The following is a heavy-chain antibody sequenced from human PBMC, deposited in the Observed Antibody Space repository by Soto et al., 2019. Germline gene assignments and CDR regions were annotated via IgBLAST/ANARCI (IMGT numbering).Heavy chain of an antibody. J-gene: IGHJ4*02. CDR3: ARSGHTFGGVV. Sequence: PSETLSLTCSVSGASMNSFYCSWIRQAPGKGLEYIGWVYYNGSTNYNPSLKSRLSISLDTSKNQISLKLNSVTAADTAVYYCARSGHTFGGVVWGQGILVKVSS. CDR2: VYYNGST. CDR1: GASMNSFY. V-gene: IGHV4-59*01. D-gene: IGHD3-16*01.